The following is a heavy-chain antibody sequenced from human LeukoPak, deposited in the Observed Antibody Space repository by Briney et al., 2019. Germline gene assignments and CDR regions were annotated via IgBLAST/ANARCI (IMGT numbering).Heavy chain of an antibody. J-gene: IGHJ6*02. Sequence: GESLKISCKGSEYTFTSYWIGWVRQMPGKGLEWMGIIYPGDSDTRYSPSFQGQVTISADKSISTAYLQWSNVKASDTAIYYCARSSQSMDYGMDVWGQGTTVTVSS. CDR2: IYPGDSDT. V-gene: IGHV5-51*01. D-gene: IGHD6-6*01. CDR3: ARSSQSMDYGMDV. CDR1: EYTFTSYW.